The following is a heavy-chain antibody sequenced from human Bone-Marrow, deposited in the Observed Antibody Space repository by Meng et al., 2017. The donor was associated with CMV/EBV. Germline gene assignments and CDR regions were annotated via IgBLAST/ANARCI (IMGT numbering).Heavy chain of an antibody. V-gene: IGHV1-2*02. CDR3: ARDVWGDIVVVPAAIGGA. CDR2: INPNSGGT. CDR1: GFTFSDNY. J-gene: IGHJ5*02. Sequence: ASVKVSCKAPGFTFSDNYMHWVRQAPGQGLEWMGWINPNSGGTKYAQKFQARVTMTRDTSNRTAYMELSRLRSDDTAVYYCARDVWGDIVVVPAAIGGAWGQGTLVTVSS. D-gene: IGHD2-2*01.